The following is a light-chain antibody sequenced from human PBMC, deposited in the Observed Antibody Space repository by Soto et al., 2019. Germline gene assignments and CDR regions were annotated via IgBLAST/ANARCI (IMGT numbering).Light chain of an antibody. Sequence: ETVMTQSPATLSMSPGERATLSCRASQSLNSDLAWYQQKPGQAPRLLIYGASTRATGIPGRFSGSGSGTEFTLTISSLQSEDFAVYYCKQYNSWPLTFGGGTKVDIK. CDR2: GAS. CDR1: QSLNSD. CDR3: KQYNSWPLT. V-gene: IGKV3-15*01. J-gene: IGKJ4*01.